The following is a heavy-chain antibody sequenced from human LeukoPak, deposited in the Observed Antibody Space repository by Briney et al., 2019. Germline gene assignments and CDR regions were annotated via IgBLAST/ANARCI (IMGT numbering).Heavy chain of an antibody. D-gene: IGHD6-19*01. CDR2: ISGSGGST. CDR1: GFTFSSYG. CDR3: AKDDRGSGWPTYYYYYGMDV. J-gene: IGHJ6*02. Sequence: GRSLRLSCAASGFTFSSYGMHWVRQAPGKGLEWVSAISGSGGSTYYADSVKGRFTISRDNSKNTLYLQMNSLRAEDTAVYYCAKDDRGSGWPTYYYYYGMDVWGQGTTVTVSS. V-gene: IGHV3-23*01.